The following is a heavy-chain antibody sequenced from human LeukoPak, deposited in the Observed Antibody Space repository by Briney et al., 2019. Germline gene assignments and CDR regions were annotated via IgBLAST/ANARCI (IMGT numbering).Heavy chain of an antibody. Sequence: PGGSLRLSCAASGFTFSSYGMSWVRQAPGKGLEWVSAISGSGGSTYYADSVKGRFTISGDNSKNTLYLQMNSLRAEDTAVYYCARRENSSSSLYNWFDPWGQGTLVTVSS. D-gene: IGHD6-13*01. CDR2: ISGSGGST. J-gene: IGHJ5*02. CDR1: GFTFSSYG. CDR3: ARRENSSSSLYNWFDP. V-gene: IGHV3-23*01.